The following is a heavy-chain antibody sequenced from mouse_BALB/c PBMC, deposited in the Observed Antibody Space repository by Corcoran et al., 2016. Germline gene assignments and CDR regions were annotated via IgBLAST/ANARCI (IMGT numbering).Heavy chain of an antibody. CDR1: GYSITSGYY. V-gene: IGHV3-6*02. J-gene: IGHJ2*01. CDR3: ARDYYGSSYFDY. CDR2: ISYDGSN. D-gene: IGHD1-1*01. Sequence: VQLRESGPGLVKPSQSLSLTCSVTGYSITSGYYWNWIRQFPGNKLEWMGYISYDGSNNYNPSLKNLISITRDTSKNQFFLKLNSVTTEDTATYYCARDYYGSSYFDYWGQGTTITVSS.